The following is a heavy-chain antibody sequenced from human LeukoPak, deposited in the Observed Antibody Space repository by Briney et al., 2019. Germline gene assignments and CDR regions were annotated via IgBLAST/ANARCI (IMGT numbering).Heavy chain of an antibody. Sequence: SETLSLTCTVSGGSISSSSYYWGWIRQPPGKGLEWIGSIYYSGSTYYNPSLKSRVTISVDTSKNQFSLKLSSVTAADTAVYYCALGIAARPVKIDYWGQGTLVTVSS. D-gene: IGHD6-6*01. CDR1: GGSISSSSYY. J-gene: IGHJ4*02. CDR3: ALGIAARPVKIDY. CDR2: IYYSGST. V-gene: IGHV4-39*07.